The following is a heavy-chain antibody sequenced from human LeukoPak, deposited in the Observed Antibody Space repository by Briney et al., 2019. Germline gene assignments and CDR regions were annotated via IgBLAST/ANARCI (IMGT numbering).Heavy chain of an antibody. CDR1: GFTFSNYA. CDR3: ARASFRDGYNGVDY. V-gene: IGHV3-30*04. J-gene: IGHJ4*02. CDR2: ISYDGSNK. Sequence: GRSLRLSCAASGFTFSNYAIHWVRQAPGQGLEWVAVISYDGSNKYYADSVKGRFTISRDNSKNTLYVQMNSLRDEDTAVYYCARASFRDGYNGVDYWGQGTLVTVSS. D-gene: IGHD5-24*01.